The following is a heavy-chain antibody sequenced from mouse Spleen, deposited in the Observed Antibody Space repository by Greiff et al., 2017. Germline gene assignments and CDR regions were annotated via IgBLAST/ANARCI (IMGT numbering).Heavy chain of an antibody. D-gene: IGHD1-1*01. Sequence: VQLVESGAELVRPGTSVKVSCKASGYAFTNYLIEWVKQRPGQGLEWIGVINPGSGGTNYNEKFKGKATLTADKSSSTAYMQLSSLTSEDSAVYFCARALFITTVVAPGYFDVWGTGTTVTVSS. CDR2: INPGSGGT. CDR3: ARALFITTVVAPGYFDV. J-gene: IGHJ1*03. CDR1: GYAFTNYL. V-gene: IGHV1-54*01.